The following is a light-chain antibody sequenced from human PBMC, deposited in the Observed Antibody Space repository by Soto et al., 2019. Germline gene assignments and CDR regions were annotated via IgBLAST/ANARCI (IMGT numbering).Light chain of an antibody. Sequence: QSALTQPASVSGSPGQSITISCTGTSSDVGGYNYVSWYQQHPGKVPKLMIYDVTNRHSGVSNRFSGSKSGNTASLTIPGLQAEDEADYYCSSYTSRSTLVVFGGGTNLTVL. CDR3: SSYTSRSTLVV. CDR2: DVT. CDR1: SSDVGGYNY. J-gene: IGLJ2*01. V-gene: IGLV2-14*01.